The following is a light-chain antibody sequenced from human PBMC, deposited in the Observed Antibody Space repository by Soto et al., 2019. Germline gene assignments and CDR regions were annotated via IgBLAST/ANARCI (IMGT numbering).Light chain of an antibody. CDR3: QQYDRSWT. CDR2: DTS. Sequence: EIVFTQSPGTLSLSPGERATLSCRASQSVSSSYLAWSQQTPGQAPRLLVYDTSYRATGVPDRFSGSGSGTDFTLTISRLEPEDFAVDYCQQYDRSWTFGQGTKVDIK. J-gene: IGKJ1*01. CDR1: QSVSSSY. V-gene: IGKV3-20*01.